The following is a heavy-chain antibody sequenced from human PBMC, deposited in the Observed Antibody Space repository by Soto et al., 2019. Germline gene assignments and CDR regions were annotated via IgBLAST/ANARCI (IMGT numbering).Heavy chain of an antibody. CDR3: ARIRGYCSGGSCYYYYYAMDV. Sequence: SGPTLVNPTETLTLTCTVSGVSLSEANMGVSWIRQPPGNALEWLAHILSNDEEVYSTSLENRLTISKDTSKSQVVLTLTDIDPLDTATYYCARIRGYCSGGSCYYYYYAMDVWGQGTTVTVSS. CDR2: ILSNDEE. V-gene: IGHV2-26*01. J-gene: IGHJ6*02. D-gene: IGHD2-15*01. CDR1: GVSLSEANMG.